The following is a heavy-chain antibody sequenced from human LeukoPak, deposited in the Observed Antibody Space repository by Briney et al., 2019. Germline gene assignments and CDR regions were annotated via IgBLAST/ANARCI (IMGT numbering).Heavy chain of an antibody. CDR2: ISLSSSFI. Sequence: GGSLRLSCEVSGFTFSDYSMSWVRQAPGKGLEWVSYISLSSSFIYYADSVKGRFTISRDNAKNSLYLQMHSLRAEDTAVYYCAREVYYGSGRRFDYWGQGTLVTVSS. CDR3: AREVYYGSGRRFDY. J-gene: IGHJ4*02. D-gene: IGHD3-10*01. CDR1: GFTFSDYS. V-gene: IGHV3-48*01.